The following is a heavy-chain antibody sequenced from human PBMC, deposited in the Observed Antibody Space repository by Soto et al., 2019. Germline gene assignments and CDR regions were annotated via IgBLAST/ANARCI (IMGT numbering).Heavy chain of an antibody. CDR1: GGSMSSADYY. J-gene: IGHJ5*02. Sequence: SSETLSLTCTVSGGSMSSADYYWSWIRQPPGKGLEWIGYIYHSGSTYYNPSLKSRVTISVDTSKNQFSLKLSSVTAADTAVYYCARERPDGARLDPWGQGTLVTVSS. CDR3: ARERPDGARLDP. D-gene: IGHD6-6*01. CDR2: IYHSGST. V-gene: IGHV4-30-4*01.